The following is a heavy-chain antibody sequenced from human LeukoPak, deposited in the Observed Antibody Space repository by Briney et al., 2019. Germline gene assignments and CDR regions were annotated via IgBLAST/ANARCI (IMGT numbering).Heavy chain of an antibody. D-gene: IGHD1-1*01. J-gene: IGHJ4*02. CDR1: GFSFSSNA. CDR3: ARASWIPNADAVW. V-gene: IGHV3-23*01. CDR2: IRGNGDT. Sequence: GGSLRLSCAASGFSFSSNAMSWVRQAPARGLEWVSSIRGNGDTFYADSVKGRFTLSRDDSRNTVYLHLNNLRVEDSAVYYCARASWIPNADAVWWGQGTLVTVSS.